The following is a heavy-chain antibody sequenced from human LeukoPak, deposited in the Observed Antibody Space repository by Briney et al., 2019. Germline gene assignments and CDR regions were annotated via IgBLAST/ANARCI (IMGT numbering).Heavy chain of an antibody. CDR1: GGSFSGYY. Sequence: AETLSLTCSVYGGSFSGYYCTWIRQAPGKGLEWIVEIHPSGSTNYNPSLMSRVSLSLDTSKNQFSLRLSSVTAADTAVYFCARGLDTYKSGVDWGQGTLVTVSS. D-gene: IGHD1-26*01. J-gene: IGHJ4*02. CDR2: IHPSGST. CDR3: ARGLDTYKSGVD. V-gene: IGHV4-34*01.